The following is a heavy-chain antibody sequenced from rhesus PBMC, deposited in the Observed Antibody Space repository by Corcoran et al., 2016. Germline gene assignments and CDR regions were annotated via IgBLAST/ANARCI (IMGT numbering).Heavy chain of an antibody. D-gene: IGHD6-31*01. Sequence: QLQLQESGPGLVKPSETLSVTCAVSGGSISSSYWSWIRQAPGKGLEWIGYIYGSGRSTNSNPSLKSRVTLSVDTSQNQLSLKLSSVTAADTAVYYCASPGYSSGWNYFDYWGQGVLVTVSS. CDR3: ASPGYSSGWNYFDY. CDR1: GGSISSSY. J-gene: IGHJ4*01. V-gene: IGHV4-169*02. CDR2: IYGSGRST.